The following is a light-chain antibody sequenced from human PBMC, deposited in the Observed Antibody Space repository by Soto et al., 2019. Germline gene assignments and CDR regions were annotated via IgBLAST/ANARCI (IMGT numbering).Light chain of an antibody. V-gene: IGLV1-44*01. J-gene: IGLJ2*01. CDR1: SSNIGSKS. CDR2: SNN. CDR3: GAWDDTLNVLV. Sequence: QSVLTQPPSVSGTPGQTVTISCSGSSSNIGSKSVQWYQQLPETAPKLLIYSNNQRPSGVPDRFSGSKSGTSASLAISGLQSEDEAHCYCGAWDDTLNVLVFGGGTKVTVL.